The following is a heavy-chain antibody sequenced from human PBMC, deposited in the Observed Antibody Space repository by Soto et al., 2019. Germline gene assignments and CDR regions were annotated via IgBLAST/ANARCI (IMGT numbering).Heavy chain of an antibody. CDR1: GYTFTDYY. CDR2: INPKSGGT. J-gene: IGHJ4*02. V-gene: IGHV1-2*02. Sequence: ASVKVSCKASGYTFTDYYMHWVRQAPGQGLEWVGWINPKSGGTSYARKFQGRVTMTRDTSISTANMELTRLTSDDTAVYYCARDYNILTGSLWAWGQGTLVTVSS. CDR3: ARDYNILTGSLWA. D-gene: IGHD3-9*01.